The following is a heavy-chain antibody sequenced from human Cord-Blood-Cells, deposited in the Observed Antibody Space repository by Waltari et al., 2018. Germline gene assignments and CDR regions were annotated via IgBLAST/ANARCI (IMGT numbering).Heavy chain of an antibody. CDR2: IYYSGST. V-gene: IGHV4-39*01. CDR1: GGSISSSSYY. D-gene: IGHD2-15*01. Sequence: QLQLQESGPGLVKPSETLSLTCTVSGGSISSSSYYWGWIRQPPGKGLEWIGSIYYSGSTYYIPSLKSRCTISVDTSKNQFSLKLSSVTAADTAVYYCARRGYCSGGSCYGLYYFDYWGQGTLVTVSS. J-gene: IGHJ4*02. CDR3: ARRGYCSGGSCYGLYYFDY.